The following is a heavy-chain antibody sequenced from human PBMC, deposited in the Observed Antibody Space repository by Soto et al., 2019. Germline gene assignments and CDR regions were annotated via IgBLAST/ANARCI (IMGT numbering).Heavy chain of an antibody. V-gene: IGHV1-69*13. Sequence: AASVKVSCKASGGTFSSYAISWVRQAPGQGLEWMGGIIPIFGTANYAQKFQGRVTITADESTSTAYMELSSLRSEDTAVYYCASALIAAPYYFDYWGQGTLVTVSS. CDR1: GGTFSSYA. D-gene: IGHD6-13*01. CDR3: ASALIAAPYYFDY. J-gene: IGHJ4*02. CDR2: IIPIFGTA.